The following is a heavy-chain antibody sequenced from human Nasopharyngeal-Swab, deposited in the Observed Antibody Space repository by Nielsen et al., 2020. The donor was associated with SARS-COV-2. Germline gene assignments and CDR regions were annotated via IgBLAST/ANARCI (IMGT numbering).Heavy chain of an antibody. CDR2: INHSGST. Sequence: WIRPPPGKGLEWIGEINHSGSTNYNPSLKSRVTISVDKSKNQFSLKLSSVTAADTAVYYCARVRGIAAAGIIHYFDYWGQGTLVTVSS. D-gene: IGHD6-13*01. J-gene: IGHJ4*02. CDR3: ARVRGIAAAGIIHYFDY. V-gene: IGHV4-34*01.